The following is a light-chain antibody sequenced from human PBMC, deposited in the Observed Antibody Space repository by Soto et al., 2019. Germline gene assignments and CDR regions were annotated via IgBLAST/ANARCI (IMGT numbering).Light chain of an antibody. CDR2: GAS. CDR1: QTVSSSS. Sequence: PGERATLSCRASQTVSSSSLAWYQQKPGQAPRLLIFGASTRAAGFTDRFSGSGSGTDFTLTISRLEPEDFAVYYCQQYGSSPRTFGQGTKVEIK. V-gene: IGKV3-20*01. J-gene: IGKJ1*01. CDR3: QQYGSSPRT.